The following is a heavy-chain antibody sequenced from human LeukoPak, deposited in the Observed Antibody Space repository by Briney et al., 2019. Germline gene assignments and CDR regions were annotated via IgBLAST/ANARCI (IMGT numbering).Heavy chain of an antibody. CDR2: ISGSGGST. CDR3: AKGAAYYYDSSGQLDY. J-gene: IGHJ4*02. CDR1: GFTFSSYV. Sequence: GGSLRFSCAASGFTFSSYVMSWVRQAPGKGLEWVSGISGSGGSTYYADSVKGRFTISRDNSKNTLYLQMNSLRAEDTAVYYCAKGAAYYYDSSGQLDYWGQGTLVTVSS. V-gene: IGHV3-23*01. D-gene: IGHD3-22*01.